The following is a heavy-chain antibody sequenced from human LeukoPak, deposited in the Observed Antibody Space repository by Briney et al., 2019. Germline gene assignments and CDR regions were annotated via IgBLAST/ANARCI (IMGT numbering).Heavy chain of an antibody. CDR1: GYTFTSYG. J-gene: IGHJ4*02. CDR3: VRDTGDYYGSGTYYIFEY. V-gene: IGHV1-18*01. CDR2: ISAYNGNT. Sequence: ASVKVSCKASGYTFTSYGISWVRQAPGQGLEWMGWISAYNGNTNYAQKLQGRVTMTTDTSTSTAYMELRSLRSDDTAFYYCVRDTGDYYGSGTYYIFEYWGQGTLVTVSS. D-gene: IGHD3-10*01.